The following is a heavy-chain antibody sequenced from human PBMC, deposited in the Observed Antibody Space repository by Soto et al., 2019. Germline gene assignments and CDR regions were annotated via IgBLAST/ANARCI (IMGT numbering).Heavy chain of an antibody. J-gene: IGHJ6*02. V-gene: IGHV1-69*13. CDR1: GGTFSSYA. D-gene: IGHD6-13*01. Sequence: ASVKVSCKASGGTFSSYAISWVRQAPGQGLEWMGGIIPIFGTANYAQKFQGRVTSTADESTSTAYMELSSLRSEDTAVYYCARGEQQLVGDYYYYGMDVWGQGTTVTVSS. CDR3: ARGEQQLVGDYYYYGMDV. CDR2: IIPIFGTA.